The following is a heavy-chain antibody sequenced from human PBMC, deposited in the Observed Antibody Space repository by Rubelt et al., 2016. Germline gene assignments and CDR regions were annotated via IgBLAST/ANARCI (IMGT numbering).Heavy chain of an antibody. Sequence: IYYADSVKGRFTISRDNSKNTLYLQMNSLRVEDTAVYYCAREPGGYYYYGMDVWGQGTTVTVSS. D-gene: IGHD1-14*01. CDR2: I. V-gene: IGHV3-53*01. J-gene: IGHJ6*02. CDR3: AREPGGYYYYGMDV.